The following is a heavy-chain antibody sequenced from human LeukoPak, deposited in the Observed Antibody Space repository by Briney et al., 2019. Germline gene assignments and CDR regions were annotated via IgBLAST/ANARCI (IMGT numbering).Heavy chain of an antibody. J-gene: IGHJ5*02. CDR3: AASMAGFNWFDP. Sequence: GGSLRLSCAASASTFSSNWMHWVRQAPGKGLVWVSRISKDGSSTNYADSVKGRFTISRDNAKNTLYQQMSSLTAEDTAVYYCAASMAGFNWFDPWGQGTLVTVSS. V-gene: IGHV3-74*01. CDR2: ISKDGSST. D-gene: IGHD6-19*01. CDR1: ASTFSSNW.